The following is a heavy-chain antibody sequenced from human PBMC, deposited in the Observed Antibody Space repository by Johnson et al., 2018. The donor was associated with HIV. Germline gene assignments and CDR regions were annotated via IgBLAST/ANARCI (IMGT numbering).Heavy chain of an antibody. D-gene: IGHD2-15*01. CDR1: GFIFSSYG. V-gene: IGHV3-30*02. Sequence: QVQLVESGGGVVQPGRSRRLSCAASGFIFSSYGMHWVRQAPGKGLEWVAFIRYDGSNKYYAESVQGRFNISRDNPKNTLYLQMDSLRIEDTAVYYCARSKDCSGGSCPDAFYIWGQGTMVIVSS. J-gene: IGHJ3*02. CDR2: IRYDGSNK. CDR3: ARSKDCSGGSCPDAFYI.